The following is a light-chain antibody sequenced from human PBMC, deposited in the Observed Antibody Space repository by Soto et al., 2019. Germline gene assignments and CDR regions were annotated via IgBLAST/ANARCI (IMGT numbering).Light chain of an antibody. CDR1: QSVSSSY. V-gene: IGKV3D-20*02. CDR3: QQRSNWTIT. CDR2: DAS. J-gene: IGKJ5*01. Sequence: EIVLTRSRGTLSLSPGPRPTLSCRASQSVSSSYLAWYQQKPGQAPRLLIYDASNRATGIPARFSVSGSGTDFTLTISGLETEDFAVYYCQQRSNWTITFGQGTRLEI.